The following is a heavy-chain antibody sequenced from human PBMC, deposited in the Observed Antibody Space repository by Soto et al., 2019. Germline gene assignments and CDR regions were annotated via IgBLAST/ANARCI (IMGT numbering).Heavy chain of an antibody. CDR3: ARDPSPYTSGCYESYF. CDR1: GFMFSAYA. Sequence: GGSLRLSCAASGFMFSAYAMLWVRQAPGKGLEWVAAISYDGTNKYYADSIKGRFTISRDNSANTLFLQVNSLRREDTAMYYCARDPSPYTSGCYESYFWGHGTLFTVTS. J-gene: IGHJ4*01. V-gene: IGHV3-30*04. D-gene: IGHD6-19*01. CDR2: ISYDGTNK.